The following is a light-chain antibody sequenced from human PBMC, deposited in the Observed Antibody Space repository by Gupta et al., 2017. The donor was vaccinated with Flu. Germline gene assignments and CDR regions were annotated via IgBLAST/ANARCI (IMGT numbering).Light chain of an antibody. CDR1: QGIRSD. CDR3: LQDHTYPRT. CDR2: VAS. J-gene: IGKJ1*01. V-gene: IGKV1-6*01. Sequence: AIQRTQPPPSLPASVGDRVTITCRASQGIRSDLAWFQHKPGKAPKLLIYVASTLQSGVPSRFSGSGSGTDFTLTISSLQPEDFASYYCLQDHTYPRTFGQGTKVEIK.